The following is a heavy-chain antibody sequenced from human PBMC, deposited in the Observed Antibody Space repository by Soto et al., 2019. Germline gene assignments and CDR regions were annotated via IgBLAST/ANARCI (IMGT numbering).Heavy chain of an antibody. Sequence: GGSLRLSCAASGFTFSSYAMSWVRQAPGKGLEWVSAISGSGGSTYYEDSVKGRFTISRDNSKNTLYLQMNSLSAEDTDVYDCAKSRHYYDSSCHAVDVWGQGKMVTVSS. CDR2: ISGSGGST. CDR1: GFTFSSYA. J-gene: IGHJ3*01. CDR3: AKSRHYYDSSCHAVDV. D-gene: IGHD3-22*01. V-gene: IGHV3-23*01.